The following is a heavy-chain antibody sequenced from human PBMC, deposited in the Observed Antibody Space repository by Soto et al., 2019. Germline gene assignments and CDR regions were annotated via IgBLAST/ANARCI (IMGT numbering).Heavy chain of an antibody. CDR2: IYPGDSDT. Sequence: WIRQPPGKGLEWMGIIYPGDSDTRYSPSFQGQVTISADKSISTAYLQWNSLKASDTAMYYCARPLTVTTFIAYWGKGTLVTVSS. J-gene: IGHJ4*02. CDR3: ARPLTVTTFIAY. D-gene: IGHD4-17*01. V-gene: IGHV5-51*01.